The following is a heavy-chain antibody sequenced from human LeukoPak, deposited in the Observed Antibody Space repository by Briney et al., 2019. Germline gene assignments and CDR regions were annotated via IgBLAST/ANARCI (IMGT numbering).Heavy chain of an antibody. CDR1: GGSISSYY. V-gene: IGHV4-38-2*02. J-gene: IGHJ4*02. Sequence: SETLSLTCSVSGGSISSYYWGWIRQPPGKGLEWIGSIYHSGSTYYNPSLKSRVTISVDTSKNQFSLKLSSVTAADTAVYYCARTGAGWSVFDYWGQGTLVTVSS. CDR2: IYHSGST. D-gene: IGHD1-1*01. CDR3: ARTGAGWSVFDY.